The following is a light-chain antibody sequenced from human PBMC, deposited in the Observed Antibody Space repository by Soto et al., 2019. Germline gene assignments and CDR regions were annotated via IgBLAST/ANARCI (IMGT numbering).Light chain of an antibody. CDR3: QHYGRSPIT. J-gene: IGKJ5*01. Sequence: EIVLTQSPGTLSLSPGERATLSCRASQSVNNDYLAWYQQKPGQAPRLLIYGASRRATGIPDRFSGSGSGTDFTLTISRLEPEDFAVYYCQHYGRSPITFGQGTRLE. V-gene: IGKV3-20*01. CDR2: GAS. CDR1: QSVNNDY.